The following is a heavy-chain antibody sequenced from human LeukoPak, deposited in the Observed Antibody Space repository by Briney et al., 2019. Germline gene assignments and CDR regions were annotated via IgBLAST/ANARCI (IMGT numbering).Heavy chain of an antibody. V-gene: IGHV1-2*02. D-gene: IGHD5-12*01. Sequence: ASVKVSCKASGYTFTGYYMHWVRQAPGQGLEWMGWINPNSGGTNYAQKFQGRVTMTRDTSISTAYMELSRLRSDDTAMYYCARGIWVYSGYDFLRDYWGQGTLVTVSS. J-gene: IGHJ4*02. CDR2: INPNSGGT. CDR1: GYTFTGYY. CDR3: ARGIWVYSGYDFLRDY.